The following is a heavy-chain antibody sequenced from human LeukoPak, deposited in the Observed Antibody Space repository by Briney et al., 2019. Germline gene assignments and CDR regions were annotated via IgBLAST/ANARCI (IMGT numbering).Heavy chain of an antibody. D-gene: IGHD3-10*01. Sequence: GESLRLSCAASGFTFTTYWMSWVRQAPGKGLEWVANIKQDGTEKYYVDSVKGRFTISRDNAKNSLYLQMNSLRAEDTAVYYCARARSRYGSGSDLLHYYYYMDVWGKGTTVTISS. CDR1: GFTFTTYW. V-gene: IGHV3-7*01. J-gene: IGHJ6*03. CDR3: ARARSRYGSGSDLLHYYYYMDV. CDR2: IKQDGTEK.